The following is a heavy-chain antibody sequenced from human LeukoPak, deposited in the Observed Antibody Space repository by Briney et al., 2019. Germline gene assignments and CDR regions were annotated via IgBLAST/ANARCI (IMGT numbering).Heavy chain of an antibody. D-gene: IGHD3-22*01. CDR3: ARDQGSMRVVGTSNWFFDL. V-gene: IGHV3-7*01. Sequence: PTGGSLTLSCAASGFTCSNYWMRWVRQAPGKGLEWLANINKDGSEIDYVDSVKGRLTIDRDKGKNSLSLKINSPRAHDTAWITCARDQGSMRVVGTSNWFFDLWGRGTLVTVSS. CDR2: INKDGSEI. CDR1: GFTCSNYW. J-gene: IGHJ2*01.